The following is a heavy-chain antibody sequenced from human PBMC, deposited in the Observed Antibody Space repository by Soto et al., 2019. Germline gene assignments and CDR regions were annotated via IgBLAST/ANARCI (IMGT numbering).Heavy chain of an antibody. V-gene: IGHV4-4*02. Sequence: QVYLQQSGPGLVKPSGTLSLTCAVSGDSISSTHWWTWVRQTPGKGLEWIGEVYHSGSTSYNPSLKSRVTISVDTSNNQFSLKLTSVTAADTAVYSCATLPPRIVVTVLPIPTWGQGTLVSVSS. J-gene: IGHJ5*02. CDR3: ATLPPRIVVTVLPIPT. D-gene: IGHD2-21*01. CDR2: VYHSGST. CDR1: GDSISSTHW.